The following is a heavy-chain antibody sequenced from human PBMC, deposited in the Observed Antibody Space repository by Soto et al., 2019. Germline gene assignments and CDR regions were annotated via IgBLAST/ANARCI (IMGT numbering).Heavy chain of an antibody. V-gene: IGHV3-23*01. CDR2: ISAGGGST. CDR3: AKNRLFSGSSVYYLDY. D-gene: IGHD3-22*01. J-gene: IGHJ4*02. CDR1: GFTFPIYA. Sequence: EVQLLESGGGLVQPGGSLRLSCAASGFTFPIYAMSWVRQAPGKGLDWVSTISAGGGSTYYADSVEGHFTISRDSSKSTLSLQMNSLRAEDTAIYYCAKNRLFSGSSVYYLDYWGQGTLVTVSS.